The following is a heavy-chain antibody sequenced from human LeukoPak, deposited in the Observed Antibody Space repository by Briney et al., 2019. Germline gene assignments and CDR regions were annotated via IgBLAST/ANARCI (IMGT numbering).Heavy chain of an antibody. J-gene: IGHJ4*02. CDR3: ARYSGSYTDYFDY. Sequence: ASVTVSCKASGYTFTGYYMHWVRQAPGQGLEWMGWINPNSGGTNYAQKFQGRVTMTRDTSISTAYMELSRLRSDDTAVYYCARYSGSYTDYFDYWGQGTLVTVSS. CDR2: INPNSGGT. CDR1: GYTFTGYY. V-gene: IGHV1-2*02. D-gene: IGHD1-26*01.